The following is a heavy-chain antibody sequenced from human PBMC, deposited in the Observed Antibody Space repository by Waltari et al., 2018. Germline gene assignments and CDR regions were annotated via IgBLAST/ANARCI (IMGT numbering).Heavy chain of an antibody. CDR1: GGSIRSYY. CDR2: IYYSGST. CDR3: ARLTTGYRTYYFDY. V-gene: IGHV4-59*08. J-gene: IGHJ4*02. Sequence: QVQLQESGPGLVKPSETLSLTCTASGGSIRSYYWRWIRQPPGKGLEWIGYIYYSGSTNYNPSLKSRVTISVDTSKNQFSLKLSSVTAADTAVYYCARLTTGYRTYYFDYWGQGTLVTVSS. D-gene: IGHD3-9*01.